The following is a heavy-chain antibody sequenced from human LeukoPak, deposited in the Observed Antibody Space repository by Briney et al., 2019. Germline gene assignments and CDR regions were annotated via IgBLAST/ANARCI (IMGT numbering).Heavy chain of an antibody. D-gene: IGHD5-12*01. CDR3: AKDISDRWLQDYYYYYGMDV. Sequence: PGGSLRLSCAASGFTFDDYAMHWVRQAPGKGLEWVSGISWNSGSIGYADSVKGRFTISRDNAKNSLYLQMNSLRAEDTALYYCAKDISDRWLQDYYYYYGMDVWGQGTMVTVSS. J-gene: IGHJ6*02. CDR2: ISWNSGSI. V-gene: IGHV3-9*01. CDR1: GFTFDDYA.